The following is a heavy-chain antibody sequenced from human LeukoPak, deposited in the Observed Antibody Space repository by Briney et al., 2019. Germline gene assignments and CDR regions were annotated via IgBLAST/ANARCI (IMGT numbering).Heavy chain of an antibody. CDR3: ARDLGEYQLPPLAYYYYGMDV. CDR2: IYHSGST. Sequence: SETLPLTCAVSGYSISSGYYWGWIRQPPGKGLEWIGTIYHSGSTYYNPSLKSRVTISVDTSKNQFSLKLSSVTAADTAVYYCARDLGEYQLPPLAYYYYGMDVWGKGTTVTVSS. D-gene: IGHD2-2*01. V-gene: IGHV4-38-2*02. J-gene: IGHJ6*04. CDR1: GYSISSGYY.